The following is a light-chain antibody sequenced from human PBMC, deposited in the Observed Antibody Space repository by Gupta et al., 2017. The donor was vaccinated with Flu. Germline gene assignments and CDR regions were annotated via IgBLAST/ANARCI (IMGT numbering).Light chain of an antibody. CDR3: QQKGRPSLT. V-gene: IGKV3-20*01. CDR2: GAS. J-gene: IGKJ2*01. Sequence: ATLVLSPVERGPPSCRARQSVSNSYLTWYQQKPGQAPRLVIYGASTRATGVPDRFSGSGSGTEFTLTISRREPEDFALYYCQQKGRPSLTFGQGTKMDIK. CDR1: QSVSNSY.